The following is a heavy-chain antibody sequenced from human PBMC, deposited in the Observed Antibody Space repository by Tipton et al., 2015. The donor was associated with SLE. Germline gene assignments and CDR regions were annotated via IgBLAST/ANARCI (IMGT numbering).Heavy chain of an antibody. D-gene: IGHD1-1*01. CDR3: ARAGTGISWGAFDT. CDR2: ISWNSDNI. CDR1: GFTLSSYA. J-gene: IGHJ3*02. Sequence: SLRLSCAASGFTLSSYAMTWVRQAPGKGLEWVSGISWNSDNIAYADSVKGRFTISRDNAKKSVYLQMNSLRAEDTAVYYCARAGTGISWGAFDTWGQGTMVAVSS. V-gene: IGHV3-21*01.